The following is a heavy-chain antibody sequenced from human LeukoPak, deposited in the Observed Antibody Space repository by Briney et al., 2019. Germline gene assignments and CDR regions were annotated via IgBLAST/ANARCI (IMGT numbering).Heavy chain of an antibody. CDR3: ARPAIAAASSTPYGMDV. V-gene: IGHV4-39*01. J-gene: IGHJ6*02. Sequence: SETLSLTCTVSGGSLSSSSYYWGWIRQPPGKGLEWLGSIYYSGSTYYNPSLKSRVTISVDTSKNQFSLKLSSVTAADTAVYYCARPAIAAASSTPYGMDVWGQGTTVTVSS. CDR1: GGSLSSSSYY. CDR2: IYYSGST. D-gene: IGHD6-13*01.